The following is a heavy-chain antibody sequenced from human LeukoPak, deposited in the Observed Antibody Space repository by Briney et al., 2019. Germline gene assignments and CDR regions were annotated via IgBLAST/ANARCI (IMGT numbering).Heavy chain of an antibody. D-gene: IGHD2-2*01. V-gene: IGHV4-59*12. CDR1: GGSISSYY. J-gene: IGHJ5*02. CDR2: IYYSGST. CDR3: ARRPLGYCSSTSCAGRYWFDP. Sequence: SETLSLTCTVSGGSISSYYWSWIRQPPGKGLEWIGYIYYSGSTNYNPSLKSRVTISVDTSKNQFSLKLSSVTAADTAVYYCARRPLGYCSSTSCAGRYWFDPWGQGTLVTVSS.